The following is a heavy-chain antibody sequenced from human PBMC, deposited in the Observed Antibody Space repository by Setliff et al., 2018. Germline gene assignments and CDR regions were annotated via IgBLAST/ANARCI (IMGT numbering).Heavy chain of an antibody. D-gene: IGHD6-6*01. Sequence: SGGSLRLSCGASGFIFRNAWMNWIRQAPGKGLEWISYISSSGTSIYYADSVKGRFTISKDNAKNSLYLQMNSLRAEDTAVYYCARGSSSSGVDYWGQGTLVTVSS. J-gene: IGHJ4*02. CDR2: ISSSGTSI. V-gene: IGHV3-11*04. CDR3: ARGSSSSGVDY. CDR1: GFIFRNAW.